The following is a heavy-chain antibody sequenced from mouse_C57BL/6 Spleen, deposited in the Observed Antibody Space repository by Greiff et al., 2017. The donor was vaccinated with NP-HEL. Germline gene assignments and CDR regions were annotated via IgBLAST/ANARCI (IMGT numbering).Heavy chain of an antibody. J-gene: IGHJ3*01. V-gene: IGHV1-55*01. CDR2: IYPGSGST. CDR3: ARGRGSNDYGDWFAY. Sequence: QVQLKQPGAELVKPGASVKMSCKASGYTFTSYWITWVKQRPGQGLEWIGDIYPGSGSTNYNEKFKSKATLTVDTSSSTAYMQLSSLTSEDSAVYYCARGRGSNDYGDWFAYWGQGTLVTVSA. D-gene: IGHD2-4*01. CDR1: GYTFTSYW.